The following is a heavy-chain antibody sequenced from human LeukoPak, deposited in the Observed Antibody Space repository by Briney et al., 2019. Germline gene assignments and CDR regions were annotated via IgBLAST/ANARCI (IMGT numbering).Heavy chain of an antibody. CDR3: ARESYCSGGSCYPSGFDY. D-gene: IGHD2-15*01. V-gene: IGHV3-21*01. J-gene: IGHJ4*02. CDR1: GFTFSSYS. Sequence: NSGGSLRLSCAASGFTFSSYSMNWVRQAPGKGLERVSSISSSSSYIYYADSVKGRFTISRDNSKNTLYLQMNSLRAEDTAVYYCARESYCSGGSCYPSGFDYWGQGTLVTVSS. CDR2: ISSSSSYI.